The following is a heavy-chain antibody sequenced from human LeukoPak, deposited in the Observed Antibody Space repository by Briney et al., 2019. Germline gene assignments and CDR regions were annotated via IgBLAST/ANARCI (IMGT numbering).Heavy chain of an antibody. CDR2: ISSSSSYI. Sequence: GGSLRLSCAASGFTFGSYSMNWVRQAPGKGLEWVSSISSSSSYIYYADSVKGRFTISRDNAKNSLYLQMNSLRAEDTAVYYCARDTPLVVTGLDDAFDIWGQGTMVTVSS. J-gene: IGHJ3*02. CDR3: ARDTPLVVTGLDDAFDI. CDR1: GFTFGSYS. V-gene: IGHV3-21*01. D-gene: IGHD3-22*01.